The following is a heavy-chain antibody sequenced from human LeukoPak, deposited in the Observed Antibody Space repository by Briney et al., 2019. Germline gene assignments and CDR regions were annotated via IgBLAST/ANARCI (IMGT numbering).Heavy chain of an antibody. CDR1: GYTFTSYG. D-gene: IGHD3-9*01. V-gene: IGHV1-18*01. J-gene: IGHJ6*02. Sequence: GASVKVSCKASGYTFTSYGISWVRQAPGQGLEWMGWISAYNGNTNYAQKLQGRVTMTTDTSTSTAYMELRSLRSDDTAVYYCARGARDYDILTGYYYYYGMDVWGQGTTVTVSS. CDR2: ISAYNGNT. CDR3: ARGARDYDILTGYYYYYGMDV.